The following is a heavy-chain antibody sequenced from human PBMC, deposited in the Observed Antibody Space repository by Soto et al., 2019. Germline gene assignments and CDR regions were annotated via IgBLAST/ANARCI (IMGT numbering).Heavy chain of an antibody. Sequence: PGVSLRLSCTASGFTFGDYAMSWVRQAPGKGLEWVSAISGSGGSTYYADSVKGRFTISRDNSKNTLYLQMNSLRAEDTAVYYWAKDGIVVVPASDYWGQGTLVTVS. CDR2: ISGSGGST. CDR1: GFTFGDYA. V-gene: IGHV3-23*01. D-gene: IGHD2-2*01. CDR3: AKDGIVVVPASDY. J-gene: IGHJ4*02.